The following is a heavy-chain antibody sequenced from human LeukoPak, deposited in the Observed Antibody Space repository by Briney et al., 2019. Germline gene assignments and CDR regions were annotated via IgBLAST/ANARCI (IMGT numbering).Heavy chain of an antibody. Sequence: SETLSLTCTASGGSISSYYWSWIRQPAGKGLEWIGRIYTSGSTNYNPSLKSRVTISVDKSKNQFPLKLSSVTAADTAVYYCALTGITGTSRFDYWGQGTLVTVSS. CDR1: GGSISSYY. V-gene: IGHV4-4*07. J-gene: IGHJ4*02. CDR3: ALTGITGTSRFDY. D-gene: IGHD1-7*01. CDR2: IYTSGST.